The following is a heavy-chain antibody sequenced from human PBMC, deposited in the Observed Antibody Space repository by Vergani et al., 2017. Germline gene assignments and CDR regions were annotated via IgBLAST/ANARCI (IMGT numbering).Heavy chain of an antibody. J-gene: IGHJ6*03. V-gene: IGHV4-30-2*01. CDR1: GDSITNGGFS. CDR2: IFPSGNS. Sequence: QLQLQESGSGLVKPSQTLSLTCAVSGDSITNGGFSWNWIRQPPGKGPEWIGYIFPSGNSDYNPSLKNRVSISLDKSKNQFSLWVDSVTAADTAVYFCARASLRALVGYYYYMDVWGKGKTVVVSS. D-gene: IGHD3-16*02. CDR3: ARASLRALVGYYYYMDV.